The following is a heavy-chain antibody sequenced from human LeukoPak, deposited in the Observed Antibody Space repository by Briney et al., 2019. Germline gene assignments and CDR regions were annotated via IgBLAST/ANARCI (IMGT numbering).Heavy chain of an antibody. CDR1: GYTFTSYH. D-gene: IGHD3-9*01. J-gene: IGHJ3*02. CDR3: ARDVRHFDWFSYEGGDDAFDI. Sequence: ASVKVSCKASGYTFTSYHIHWLRQAPGQGPEWMGWINPNSGGTNYAQKFRARVTMARDTSISTAYMELSSLGSADTAMYYCARDVRHFDWFSYEGGDDAFDIWGQGTMVTVSS. V-gene: IGHV1-2*02. CDR2: INPNSGGT.